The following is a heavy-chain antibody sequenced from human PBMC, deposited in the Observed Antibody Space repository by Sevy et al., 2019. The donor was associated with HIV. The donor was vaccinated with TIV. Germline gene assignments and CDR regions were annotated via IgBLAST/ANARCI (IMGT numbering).Heavy chain of an antibody. Sequence: SETLSLTCAVYGGSFSGYYWSWIRQPPGKGLEWIGEINHSGSTNYNPSLKSRVTISVDTSKNQFSLKLGSVTAADTAVYYCARGYDYYYGMDVWGQGTTVTVSS. CDR3: ARGYDYYYGMDV. V-gene: IGHV4-34*01. CDR1: GGSFSGYY. CDR2: INHSGST. J-gene: IGHJ6*02.